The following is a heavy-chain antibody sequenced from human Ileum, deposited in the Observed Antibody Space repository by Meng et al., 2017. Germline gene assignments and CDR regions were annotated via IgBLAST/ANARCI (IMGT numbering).Heavy chain of an antibody. V-gene: IGHV4-31*03. CDR1: GGSLSSAGYY. Sequence: QVQLQESGPGLVKPAQTLFLTCTVSGGSLSSAGYYWSWIRQFPGKGLEWIGFIFYTGSTYYNPSLKSRVTISVDTSKNQFFLKMNSVTAADTAVYYCARGVSAAGLFDNWGPGTLVTVSS. J-gene: IGHJ4*02. CDR2: IFYTGST. CDR3: ARGVSAAGLFDN. D-gene: IGHD2-2*01.